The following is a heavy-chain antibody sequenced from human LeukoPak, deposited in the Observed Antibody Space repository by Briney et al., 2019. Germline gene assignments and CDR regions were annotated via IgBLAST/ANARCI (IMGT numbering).Heavy chain of an antibody. J-gene: IGHJ4*02. CDR1: GFTFSNYW. CDR3: ARDQISSSGNKPPFDY. D-gene: IGHD1-26*01. CDR2: INQDGSEK. Sequence: GGSLRLFCAASGFTFSNYWISWVRQTPGKGLEWVANINQDGSEKYYVDSVKGRFTISRDNAKNSLYLQMNSLRAEDTAVYYCARDQISSSGNKPPFDYWGRGTLVTVSS. V-gene: IGHV3-7*01.